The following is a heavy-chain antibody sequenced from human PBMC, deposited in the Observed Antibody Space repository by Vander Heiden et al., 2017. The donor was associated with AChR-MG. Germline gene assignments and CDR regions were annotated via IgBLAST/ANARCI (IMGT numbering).Heavy chain of an antibody. Sequence: EVHLLQSGAGLVQPVGSLRLSCAASRFTFTASGSLWVRPAPGKGLEGVSTISGRGISSYYADSVKGRFTISRDNSKNTLYLQLNSLRADDTAVYYCALSSTGGYYWGQGTLVTVSA. D-gene: IGHD2-8*02. CDR3: ALSSTGGYY. CDR2: ISGRGISS. V-gene: IGHV3-23*01. CDR1: RFTFTASG. J-gene: IGHJ4*02.